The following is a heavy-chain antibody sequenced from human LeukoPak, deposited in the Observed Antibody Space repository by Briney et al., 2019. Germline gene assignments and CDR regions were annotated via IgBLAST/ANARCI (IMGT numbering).Heavy chain of an antibody. Sequence: PGGSLRLSCAASGFTFSSYAMSWVRQAPGKGLEWVSAISGSGGSTYYADSVKGRFTISRDNSKNTLYLQMNSLRAEDTAVYYCAKARLCGGDCYLDAFDIWGQGTMVTVSS. J-gene: IGHJ3*02. D-gene: IGHD2-21*02. CDR2: ISGSGGST. CDR1: GFTFSSYA. CDR3: AKARLCGGDCYLDAFDI. V-gene: IGHV3-23*01.